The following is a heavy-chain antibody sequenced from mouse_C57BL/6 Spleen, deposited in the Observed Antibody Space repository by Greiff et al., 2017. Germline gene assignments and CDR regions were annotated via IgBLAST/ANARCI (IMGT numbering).Heavy chain of an antibody. CDR3: ARRGEPIFDY. CDR2: IYPRSGNT. J-gene: IGHJ2*01. CDR1: GYTFTSYG. V-gene: IGHV1-81*01. Sequence: QVQLKESGAELARPGASVKLSCKASGYTFTSYGISWVKQRTGQGLEWIGEIYPRSGNTYYNEKFKGKATLTADKSSSTAYMELRSLTSEDSAVYFCARRGEPIFDYWGQGTTLTVSS.